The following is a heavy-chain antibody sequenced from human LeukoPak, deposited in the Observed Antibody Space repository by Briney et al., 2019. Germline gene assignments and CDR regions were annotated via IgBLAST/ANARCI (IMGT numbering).Heavy chain of an antibody. CDR3: ARGRIAAANWFDP. CDR2: INPNSGGT. CDR1: GYTFTGYY. V-gene: IGHV1-2*04. J-gene: IGHJ5*02. D-gene: IGHD6-13*01. Sequence: ASVKVSCKASGYTFTGYYMHWVRQAPGQGLEWMGWINPNSGGTNYAQKFQGWVTMTRDTSISTAYMELSRLRSDDTAVYYCARGRIAAANWFDPWGQGTLVTVSS.